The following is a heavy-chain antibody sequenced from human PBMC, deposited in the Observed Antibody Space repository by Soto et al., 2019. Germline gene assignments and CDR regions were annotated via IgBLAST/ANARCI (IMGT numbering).Heavy chain of an antibody. CDR1: GFTFSSYA. CDR2: ISGSGGST. Sequence: PGGSLRLSCASSGFTFSSYAMSWVRQAPGKGLEWVSAISGSGGSTYYADSVKGRFTISRDNSKNTLYLQMNSLRAEDTAVYYCAKDIRYFDWFFDYWGQGTLVTVSS. J-gene: IGHJ4*02. V-gene: IGHV3-23*01. CDR3: AKDIRYFDWFFDY. D-gene: IGHD3-9*01.